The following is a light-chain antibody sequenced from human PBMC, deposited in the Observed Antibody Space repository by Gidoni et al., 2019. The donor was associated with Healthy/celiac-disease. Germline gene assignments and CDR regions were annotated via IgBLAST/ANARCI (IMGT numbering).Light chain of an antibody. CDR1: SSDVGGYNY. Sequence: QSVLTQPASKSGSPGQSITISCTGTSSDVGGYNYVSWYQQHPGKAPKLMIYEVSNRPSGVSNRFSGSKSGNTASLTISGLQAEDEADYYCSSYTSSLEVFGGGTKLTVL. CDR3: SSYTSSLEV. J-gene: IGLJ2*01. V-gene: IGLV2-14*01. CDR2: EVS.